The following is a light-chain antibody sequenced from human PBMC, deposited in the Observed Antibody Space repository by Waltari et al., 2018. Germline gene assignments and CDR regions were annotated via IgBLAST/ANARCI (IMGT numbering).Light chain of an antibody. CDR3: SSYTSSSTYV. CDR1: SSDDGGYNY. CDR2: DVS. J-gene: IGLJ1*01. Sequence: QSALTQPASVSGSPGQPITISCTGTSSDDGGYNYVSWYQQHTGKAPKPMIYDVSKRPSGVSNRFSGSKSGNTASLTISGLQAEDEADYYCSSYTSSSTYVFGTGTKVTVL. V-gene: IGLV2-14*01.